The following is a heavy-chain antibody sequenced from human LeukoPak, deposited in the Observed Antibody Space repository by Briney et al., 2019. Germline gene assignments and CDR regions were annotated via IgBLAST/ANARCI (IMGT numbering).Heavy chain of an antibody. CDR1: GFTFSSYS. V-gene: IGHV3-48*01. CDR2: ISSSSSTI. CDR3: ARVEYRYGTYAMDV. Sequence: GGSLRLSCAASGFTFSSYSMNWVRQAPGKGLEWVSYISSSSSTIYYADSVKGRFTIPRDNAKNSLYLQMNSLRAEDTAVYYCARVEYRYGTYAMDVWGQGTTVTVSS. D-gene: IGHD5-18*01. J-gene: IGHJ6*02.